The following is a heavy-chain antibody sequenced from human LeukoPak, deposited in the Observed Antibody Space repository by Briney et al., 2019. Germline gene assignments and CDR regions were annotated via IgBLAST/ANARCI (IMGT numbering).Heavy chain of an antibody. J-gene: IGHJ5*02. D-gene: IGHD2-2*02. V-gene: IGHV4-34*01. Sequence: SETLSLTCAVYSGSFSVYYWRWIRHPPGKGLEWVGEINHSGSTNFNTSLKSRVTISVATSNHQFSLKLSSVTVADTAVYYCARGRVVVLPAAIFSCWFDPRGQGTLVTVSS. CDR1: SGSFSVYY. CDR2: INHSGST. CDR3: ARGRVVVLPAAIFSCWFDP.